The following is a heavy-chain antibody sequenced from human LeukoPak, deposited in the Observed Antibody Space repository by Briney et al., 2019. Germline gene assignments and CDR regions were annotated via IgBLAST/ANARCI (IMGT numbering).Heavy chain of an antibody. CDR1: GFTFSSYA. CDR3: AKHMRGYSYGYFDY. Sequence: PGGSLRLSCAASGFTFSSYAMSWVRQAPGKGLEWVSAISGSGGSTYYADSVKGRFTISRDNSKNTLYRQMNSLRAEDTAVYYCAKHMRGYSYGYFDYWGQGTLVTVSS. CDR2: ISGSGGST. V-gene: IGHV3-23*01. D-gene: IGHD5-18*01. J-gene: IGHJ4*02.